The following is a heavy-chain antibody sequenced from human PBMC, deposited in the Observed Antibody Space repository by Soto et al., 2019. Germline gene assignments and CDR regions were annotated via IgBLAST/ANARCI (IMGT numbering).Heavy chain of an antibody. CDR2: IMPIFRTP. CDR3: ARDMGMDV. J-gene: IGHJ6*02. Sequence: SVKVSCKASGGTFSNSAISWVRQAPGQGLEWMGGIMPIFRTPDYAQKFQGRVTITADESTSTAYMELSGLRSEDTAVYYCARDMGMDVWGQGTTVTVSS. CDR1: GGTFSNSA. V-gene: IGHV1-69*13.